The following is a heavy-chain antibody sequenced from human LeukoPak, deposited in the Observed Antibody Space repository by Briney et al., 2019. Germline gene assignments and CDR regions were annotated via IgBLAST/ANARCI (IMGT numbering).Heavy chain of an antibody. Sequence: SETLSLTCTVSGDSISSYYWSWIRQPPGKGLEWIGYIYYSGSTNYNPSLKSRVTISVDTSKNQFSLKLSSVTAADTAVYYCASSGWQPGGYYYYYMDVWGKGTTVTISS. D-gene: IGHD6-19*01. CDR2: IYYSGST. CDR1: GDSISSYY. V-gene: IGHV4-59*01. CDR3: ASSGWQPGGYYYYYMDV. J-gene: IGHJ6*03.